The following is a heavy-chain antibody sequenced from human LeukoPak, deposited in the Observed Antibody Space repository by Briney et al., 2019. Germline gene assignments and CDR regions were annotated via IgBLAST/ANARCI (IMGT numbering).Heavy chain of an antibody. CDR1: GYSISSGYY. CDR3: ARDHEYCSSTSCSDY. CDR2: IYHSGST. Sequence: PSETLSLTCTVSGYSISSGYYWGWIRQPPGKGLEWTGSIYHSGSTYYNPSLKSRVTISGDTSKNQFSLKLSSVTAADTAAYYCARDHEYCSSTSCSDYWGQGTLVTVSS. J-gene: IGHJ4*02. V-gene: IGHV4-38-2*02. D-gene: IGHD2-2*01.